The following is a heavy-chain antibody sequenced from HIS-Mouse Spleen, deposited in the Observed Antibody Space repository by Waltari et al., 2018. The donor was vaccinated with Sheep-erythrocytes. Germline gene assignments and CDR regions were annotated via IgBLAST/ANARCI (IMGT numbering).Heavy chain of an antibody. J-gene: IGHJ4*02. CDR3: AQTGATTPHFDY. CDR2: IIPSLVIA. V-gene: IGHV1-69*04. Sequence: QVQLVQSGAEVKKPGSSVKVSCKASGGTFSSYAISWVRQAPGPGLEWMGRIIPSLVIANYAQSFQGSVTITADKSTSTAYMELSSLRSEDTAVYYCAQTGATTPHFDYWGQGTLVTVSS. D-gene: IGHD1-26*01. CDR1: GGTFSSYA.